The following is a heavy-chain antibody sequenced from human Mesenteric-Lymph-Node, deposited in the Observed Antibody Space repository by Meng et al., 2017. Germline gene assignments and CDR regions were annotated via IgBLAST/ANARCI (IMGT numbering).Heavy chain of an antibody. CDR1: GDSVSSNNAA. CDR3: ARGINGGCGD. Sequence: QLQLKQSGPGMVKPSQTLTPTCAISGDSVSSNNAAWNWIRQSPSRGLEWLGRTYYRSKWYHEYAVSVKSRITISPDTPKNQFSLQLNSMTPEDTAVYYCARGINGGCGDWGQGTLVTVSS. CDR2: TYYRSKWYH. V-gene: IGHV6-1*01. J-gene: IGHJ4*02. D-gene: IGHD4-23*01.